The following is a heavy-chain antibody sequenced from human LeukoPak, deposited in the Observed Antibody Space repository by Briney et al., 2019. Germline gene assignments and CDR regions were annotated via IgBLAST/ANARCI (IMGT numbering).Heavy chain of an antibody. J-gene: IGHJ4*02. D-gene: IGHD2-8*01. Sequence: ASVKDSCKASGYTFTNYDINWVRQATGEGLEWMGWMSPNSGKTGYAPKFQGRVTMTSNTSITTAYMELSSLTSEDTAVYFCGRGYALDYSGQGTLVTVSS. CDR2: MSPNSGKT. CDR1: GYTFTNYD. V-gene: IGHV1-8*01. CDR3: GRGYALDY.